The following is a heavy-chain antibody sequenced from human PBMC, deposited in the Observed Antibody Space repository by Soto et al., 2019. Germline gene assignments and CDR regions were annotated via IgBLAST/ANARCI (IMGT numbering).Heavy chain of an antibody. Sequence: QVQLVQSGAEVKKPGASVKVSCKASGYSFNTYAMHWVRQAPGQRLERLAWINAGNVNTKYSQKFQGRLTVTRDTFVSTVYMEMSSPRYARTDVYYCARDMGHRIVGMSYPYAMDAWGQGTTFTLSS. V-gene: IGHV1-3*01. CDR2: INAGNVNT. CDR3: ARDMGHRIVGMSYPYAMDA. CDR1: GYSFNTYA. D-gene: IGHD1-26*01. J-gene: IGHJ6*02.